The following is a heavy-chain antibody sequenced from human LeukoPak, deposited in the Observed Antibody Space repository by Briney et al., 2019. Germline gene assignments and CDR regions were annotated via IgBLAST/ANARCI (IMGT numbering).Heavy chain of an antibody. CDR2: ISGSGGNT. J-gene: IGHJ3*02. V-gene: IGHV3-23*01. D-gene: IGHD2-2*01. CDR1: GFTFSNYA. CDR3: AKHIVVVPAASDAFDI. Sequence: GGSLRLSCAASGFTFSNYAMSWVRQAPGKGLEWVSVISGSGGNTYYADSVKGRFTISRDNSRNTLYLQMNSLRAEDTAVYYCAKHIVVVPAASDAFDIWGQGTMGTVSS.